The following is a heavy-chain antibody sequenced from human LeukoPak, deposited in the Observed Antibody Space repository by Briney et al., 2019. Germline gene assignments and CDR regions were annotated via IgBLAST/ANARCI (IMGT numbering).Heavy chain of an antibody. CDR2: ISSSSSTI. J-gene: IGHJ4*02. V-gene: IGHV3-48*01. Sequence: PGGSLRLSCAASGFTFSSYSMNWVRQAPGKGLEWVSYISSSSSTIYYADSVKGRFTISRDNSKNTLYLQMNSLRAEDTAVYYCAKAPGAAAFKTATFDYWGQGTLVTVSS. CDR3: AKAPGAAAFKTATFDY. D-gene: IGHD6-13*01. CDR1: GFTFSSYS.